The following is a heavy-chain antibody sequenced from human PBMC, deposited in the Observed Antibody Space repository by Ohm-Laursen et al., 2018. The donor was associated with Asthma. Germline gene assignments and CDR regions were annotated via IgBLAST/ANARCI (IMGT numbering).Heavy chain of an antibody. CDR3: ARAPNDYFGVVIIPGDYYYYGMDV. CDR2: ISYDGSNK. D-gene: IGHD3-3*01. CDR1: GFTFSSYA. Sequence: RSLRLSCTASGFTFSSYAMHWVRQAPGKGLEWVAVISYDGSNKYYADSVKGRFTISRDNSKNTLYLQMNSLRAEDTAVYYCARAPNDYFGVVIIPGDYYYYGMDVWGQGTTVTVSS. V-gene: IGHV3-30-3*01. J-gene: IGHJ6*02.